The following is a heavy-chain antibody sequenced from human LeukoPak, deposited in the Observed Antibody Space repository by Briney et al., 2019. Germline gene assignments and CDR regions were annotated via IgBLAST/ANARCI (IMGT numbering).Heavy chain of an antibody. CDR1: GFTFSSYA. Sequence: GGSLRLSCAASGFTFSSYAMHWVRQAPGKGLEWVAVISYDGSNKYYADSVKGRFTISTDNSKNTVQMEINSDRVEETAVNYCVFCSGGNCYYAVRGWTYWGQGTLVSVSS. D-gene: IGHD2-15*01. V-gene: IGHV3-30-3*01. J-gene: IGHJ4*02. CDR2: ISYDGSNK. CDR3: VFCSGGNCYYAVRGWTY.